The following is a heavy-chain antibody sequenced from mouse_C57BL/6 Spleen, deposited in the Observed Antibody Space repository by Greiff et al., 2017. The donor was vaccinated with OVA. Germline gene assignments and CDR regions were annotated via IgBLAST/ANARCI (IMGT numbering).Heavy chain of an antibody. J-gene: IGHJ4*01. D-gene: IGHD1-1*01. CDR2: IDPEDGDT. Sequence: EVKLQESGAELVRPGASVKLSCTASGFNITDYYMHWVKQRPEQGLEWIGRIDPEDGDTEYAPKFQGKATMTADTSSNTAYLQLSILTSEDTAVYYCTPLMTTVEVAMDDWGQGTSVTVSS. CDR1: GFNITDYY. V-gene: IGHV14-1*01. CDR3: TPLMTTVEVAMDD.